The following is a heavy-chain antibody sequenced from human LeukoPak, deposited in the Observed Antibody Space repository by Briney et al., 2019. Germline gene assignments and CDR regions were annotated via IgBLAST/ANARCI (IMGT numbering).Heavy chain of an antibody. V-gene: IGHV3-48*04. CDR1: GFIFSSHG. Sequence: PGGSLRLSCAASGFIFSSHGMHWVRQAPGKGLEWVSYISGSSSTIYYADSVKGRFTISRDNAKNSVYLQLNSLRAEDTAVYYCARAGGDYVWGSDRYPYYFDYWGQGTLVTVSS. D-gene: IGHD3-16*02. J-gene: IGHJ4*02. CDR2: ISGSSSTI. CDR3: ARAGGDYVWGSDRYPYYFDY.